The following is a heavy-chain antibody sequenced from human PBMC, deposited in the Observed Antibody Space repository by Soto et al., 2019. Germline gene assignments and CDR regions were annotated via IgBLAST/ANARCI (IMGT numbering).Heavy chain of an antibody. V-gene: IGHV1-69*01. Sequence: QVQLVQSGAEVKKPGSSVKVSCKTSGVSFNNNGIGWVRQAPGHGLEWMGGVSPPFRTSNYARKFQGRISLTPAASTGTVNMERSSLTSEETAQYDCARGLYYGSGSYSPYGMDVWGQGTTVTVSS. CDR3: ARGLYYGSGSYSPYGMDV. D-gene: IGHD3-10*01. CDR2: VSPPFRTS. CDR1: GVSFNNNG. J-gene: IGHJ6*02.